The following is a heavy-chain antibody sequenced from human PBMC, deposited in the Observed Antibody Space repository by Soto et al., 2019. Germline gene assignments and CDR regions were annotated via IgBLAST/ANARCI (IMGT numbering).Heavy chain of an antibody. CDR3: ARDARGDDAPMDY. CDR2: INAGNGNT. V-gene: IGHV1-3*01. CDR1: GYTFTSYA. D-gene: IGHD1-1*01. J-gene: IGHJ4*02. Sequence: ASVKVSCKASGYTFTSYAMHWVRQAPGQRLEWMGWINAGNGNTKYSQKFQGRVTITRDTSASTAYMELSRLRSDDTAVYYCARDARGDDAPMDYWGQGTPVTVSS.